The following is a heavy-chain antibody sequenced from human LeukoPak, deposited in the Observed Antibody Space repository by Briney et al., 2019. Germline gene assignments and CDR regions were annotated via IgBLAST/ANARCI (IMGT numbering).Heavy chain of an antibody. V-gene: IGHV4-31*03. CDR1: GGSISSGGYS. Sequence: PSQTLSLTCTVSGGSISSGGYSWSWIRQHPGKGLEWIGYIYYSGSTYYNPSLKSRVTISVDTSKNQFSLKLSSVTAADTAVYYCARGDVWGAFVIWGQGTMVTVSS. CDR3: ARGDVWGAFVI. D-gene: IGHD3-16*01. CDR2: IYYSGST. J-gene: IGHJ3*02.